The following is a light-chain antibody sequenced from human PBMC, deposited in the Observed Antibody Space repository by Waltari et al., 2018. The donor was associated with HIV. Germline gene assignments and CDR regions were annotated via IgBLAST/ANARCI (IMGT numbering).Light chain of an antibody. Sequence: QSALTQPRSVSGSPGQSVTTSCTGTSSAVGAYNYVSWYQQHPGKAPKLMIYDVTKRPSVVPDRFSGSKSGNTASLTISGLQAEDEADYYCCSYAGSSYVFGTGTNVTVL. V-gene: IGLV2-11*01. J-gene: IGLJ1*01. CDR2: DVT. CDR3: CSYAGSSYV. CDR1: SSAVGAYNY.